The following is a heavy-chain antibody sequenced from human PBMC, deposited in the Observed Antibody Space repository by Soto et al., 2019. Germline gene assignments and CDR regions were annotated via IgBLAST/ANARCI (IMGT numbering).Heavy chain of an antibody. D-gene: IGHD6-19*01. CDR2: ISGSGGST. CDR1: GFTFSSYA. CDR3: AKETTIVAGRFVGNFDY. V-gene: IGHV3-23*01. Sequence: GGSLRLSCAASGFTFSSYAMSWVRQAPGKGLEWVSAISGSGGSTYYADSVKGRFTISRDNSKNTLYLQMNSLRAEDTAVYYCAKETTIVAGRFVGNFDYWGQGTLVTVSS. J-gene: IGHJ4*02.